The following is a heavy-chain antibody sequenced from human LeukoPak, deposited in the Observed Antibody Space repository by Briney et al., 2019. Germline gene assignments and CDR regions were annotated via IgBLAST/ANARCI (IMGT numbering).Heavy chain of an antibody. V-gene: IGHV4-39*01. Sequence: SETLSLTCTVSGGSISSSSYYWGWIRQPPGKGLEWIGSIYYSGSTYYNPSLKSRVTISVYTSKTQFSLKLSSVTAADTAVYYCARQPRVLRFLEWLLYSWFDPWGRGTLVTVSS. CDR3: ARQPRVLRFLEWLLYSWFDP. CDR1: GGSISSSSYY. J-gene: IGHJ5*02. D-gene: IGHD3-3*01. CDR2: IYYSGST.